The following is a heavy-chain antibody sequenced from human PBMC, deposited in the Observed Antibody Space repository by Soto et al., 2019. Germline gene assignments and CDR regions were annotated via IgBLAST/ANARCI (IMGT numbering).Heavy chain of an antibody. J-gene: IGHJ4*02. CDR3: ARRPVTGQLGIDY. CDR1: GDSITSGGYY. Sequence: SETLSLTCNVSGDSITSGGYYWSWIRQPPGKGLEWVGYIYYDGTARHNPSLKSRVTISLETSRSQFSLRLSSVSAADTAVYYCARRPVTGQLGIDYWGQGTLVTVSS. V-gene: IGHV4-61*08. CDR2: IYYDGTA. D-gene: IGHD6-6*01.